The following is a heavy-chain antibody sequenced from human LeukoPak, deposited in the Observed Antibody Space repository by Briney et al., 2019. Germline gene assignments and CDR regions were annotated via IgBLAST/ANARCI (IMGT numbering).Heavy chain of an antibody. CDR1: GGSISRSTYY. V-gene: IGHV4-39*01. CDR3: ASQLFPLAVSGFDY. D-gene: IGHD6-19*01. J-gene: IGHJ4*02. CDR2: IYYSGST. Sequence: PSETLSLTCTVSGGSISRSTYYWGWIRQPPGKGLEWIGTIYYSGSTYYNPSLKSRVTISVDTSKNQFSLKLSSVTAADTAVYYCASQLFPLAVSGFDYWGQGTLVTVSS.